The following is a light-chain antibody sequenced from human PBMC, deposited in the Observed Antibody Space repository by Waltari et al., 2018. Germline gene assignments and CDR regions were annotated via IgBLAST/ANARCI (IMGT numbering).Light chain of an antibody. V-gene: IGKV1-33*01. CDR3: QHYHSLPYT. CDR1: QYITTS. J-gene: IGKJ2*01. CDR2: DAS. Sequence: DIQLTQSPSSLSAAVGDRATITCQPTQYITTSLSWFQQKPGKAPQLLIYDASSLQAGVPSRFSGTGSGTAFSFTITSLQPEDSATYYCQHYHSLPYTFGRGTKLQIK.